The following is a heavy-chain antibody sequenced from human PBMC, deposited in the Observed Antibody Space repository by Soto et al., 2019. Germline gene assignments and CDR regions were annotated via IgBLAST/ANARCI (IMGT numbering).Heavy chain of an antibody. D-gene: IGHD2-15*01. CDR3: AKRRGAGGHFDY. CDR2: VSIGGST. V-gene: IGHV3-23*01. CDR1: GFTFSSYA. Sequence: GGSLRLSCAASGFTFSSYAMGWVRQGPGKGLEWVAVVSIGGSTHYADSVRGLFTISRDNSKNTLSLQVNSLTAEDTAVYFCAKRRGAGGHFDYWGQGALVTVSS. J-gene: IGHJ4*02.